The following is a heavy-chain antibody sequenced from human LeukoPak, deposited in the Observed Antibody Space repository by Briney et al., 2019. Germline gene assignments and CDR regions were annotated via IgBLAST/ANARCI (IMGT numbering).Heavy chain of an antibody. Sequence: ASVKVSCKASGYTFTSYGISWVRQAPGQGLEWMGWISAYNGNTNYAQKLQGRVTMTTYPYTSTAYMELRSLRSDDTAVYYGARVPGTTTSHYYYYDMDVWGKGTTVTVSS. CDR3: ARVPGTTTSHYYYYDMDV. CDR2: ISAYNGNT. CDR1: GYTFTSYG. V-gene: IGHV1-18*01. D-gene: IGHD1-7*01. J-gene: IGHJ6*03.